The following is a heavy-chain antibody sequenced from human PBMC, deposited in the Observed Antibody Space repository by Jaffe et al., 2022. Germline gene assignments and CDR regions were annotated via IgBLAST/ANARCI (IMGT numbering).Heavy chain of an antibody. D-gene: IGHD3-10*01. J-gene: IGHJ6*03. CDR1: GGSISSGSYY. CDR3: ARAGWFGELDSGYYYYYYMDV. CDR2: IYTSGST. V-gene: IGHV4-61*02. Sequence: QVQLQESGPGLVKPSQTLSLTCTVSGGSISSGSYYWSWIRQPAGKGLEWIGRIYTSGSTNYNPSLKSRVTISVDTSKNQFSLKLSSVTAADTAVYYCARAGWFGELDSGYYYYYYMDVWGKGTTVTVSS.